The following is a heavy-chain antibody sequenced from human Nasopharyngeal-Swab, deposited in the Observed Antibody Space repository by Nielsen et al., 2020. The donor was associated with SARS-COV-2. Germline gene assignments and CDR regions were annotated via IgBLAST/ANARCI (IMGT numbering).Heavy chain of an antibody. CDR1: GFSVTNFG. Sequence: PGGSLRLSCVASGFSVTNFGIQWVRQTPGKGLEWLALMTPDGSQKFYADSIGGRFTMSRDNSKNSLYLQLNSLRPDDSAVYYCAKGGDFDSWGRGTLVTVSS. CDR2: MTPDGSQK. V-gene: IGHV3-30*18. J-gene: IGHJ4*02. D-gene: IGHD3-10*01. CDR3: AKGGDFDS.